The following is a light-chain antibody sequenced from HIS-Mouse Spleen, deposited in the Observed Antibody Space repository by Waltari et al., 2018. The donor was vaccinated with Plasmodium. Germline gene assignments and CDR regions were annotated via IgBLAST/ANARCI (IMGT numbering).Light chain of an antibody. V-gene: IGKV3-20*01. CDR1: RSGGSSN. CDR2: GAS. Sequence: TPPPPPTPSSPRERATTLSWTARSGGSSNLAWYQQKPGQAPRLLIYGASSRATGIPDRFSGSGSGTEFTLTISSLQSEDFAVYYCQQYSSSPFTFGQGTKLEIK. J-gene: IGKJ2*01. CDR3: QQYSSSPFT.